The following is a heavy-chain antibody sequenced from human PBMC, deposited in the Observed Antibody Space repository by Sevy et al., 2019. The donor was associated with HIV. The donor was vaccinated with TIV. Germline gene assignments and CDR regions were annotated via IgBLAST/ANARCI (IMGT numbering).Heavy chain of an antibody. D-gene: IGHD3-10*01. CDR1: GFTFSSYA. V-gene: IGHV3-23*01. Sequence: GGSLRLSCAASGFTFSSYAMSWVRQAPGKGLEWVSAISGSGGSTYYADSVKGRFTISRDNSKNTLYLQMNSLRAEDTAVYYCAKEAPMVRGVSMTYSNNWFDPWGQGTLVTVSS. CDR3: AKEAPMVRGVSMTYSNNWFDP. J-gene: IGHJ5*02. CDR2: ISGSGGST.